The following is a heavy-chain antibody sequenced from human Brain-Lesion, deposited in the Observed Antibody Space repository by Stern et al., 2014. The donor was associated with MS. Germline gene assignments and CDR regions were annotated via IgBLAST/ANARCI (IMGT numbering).Heavy chain of an antibody. D-gene: IGHD6-13*01. CDR2: SDHSGST. J-gene: IGHJ4*02. Sequence: QVQLVQSGPGLVKPSGTLSLTCAVSGGSISSSNWWGWVRQSPGKGLEWIGESDHSGSTIYNPPRKGGFTVPVEKSKIRSPLTLSSVSAADTAVYSCARFPASRPHVFDSWGQGTLVTVSS. CDR1: GGSISSSNW. CDR3: ARFPASRPHVFDS. V-gene: IGHV4-4*02.